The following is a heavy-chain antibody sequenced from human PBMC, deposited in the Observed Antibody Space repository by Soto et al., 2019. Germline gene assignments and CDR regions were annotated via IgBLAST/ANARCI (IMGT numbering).Heavy chain of an antibody. CDR3: ATVFRGNDFWSGYYA. CDR2: FDPEDGET. CDR1: GYTLTELS. D-gene: IGHD3-3*01. J-gene: IGHJ5*02. V-gene: IGHV1-24*01. Sequence: ASVKVSCKVSGYTLTELSMHWVRQAPGKGLEWMGGFDPEDGETIYAQKFQGRVTMTEDTSTDTAYMELSSLRSEDTAVYYCATVFRGNDFWSGYYAWGQGTLVTVSS.